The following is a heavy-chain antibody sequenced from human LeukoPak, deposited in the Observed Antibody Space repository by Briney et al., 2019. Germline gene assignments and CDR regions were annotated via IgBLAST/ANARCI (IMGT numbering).Heavy chain of an antibody. CDR2: INPNSGGT. V-gene: IGHV1-2*04. Sequence: ASVKVSCKASGYTFTGYYMHWVRQAPGQGLEWMGWINPNSGGTNYAQKFQGWVTMTRDTSISTAYMELSRLRSDDTAVYYCATSRDDRGGYFDLWGRGTLVTVSS. CDR1: GYTFTGYY. J-gene: IGHJ2*01. CDR3: ATSRDDRGGYFDL. D-gene: IGHD2-15*01.